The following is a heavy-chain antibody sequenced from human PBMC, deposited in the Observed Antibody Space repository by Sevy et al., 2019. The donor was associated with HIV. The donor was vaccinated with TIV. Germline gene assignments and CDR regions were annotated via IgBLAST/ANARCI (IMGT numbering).Heavy chain of an antibody. CDR2: IRYDGSTR. V-gene: IGHV3-30*02. Sequence: GESLKISCAASGFTFRSYGMHWVCQAPGKGLEWVTFIRYDGSTRYYADSVKGRFTVSRDNFKNTLYLQMNSLRVEDTAVYYCVKGLGMVQGALLSDDVWGQGTMVTVSS. CDR1: GFTFRSYG. D-gene: IGHD3-10*01. CDR3: VKGLGMVQGALLSDDV. J-gene: IGHJ3*01.